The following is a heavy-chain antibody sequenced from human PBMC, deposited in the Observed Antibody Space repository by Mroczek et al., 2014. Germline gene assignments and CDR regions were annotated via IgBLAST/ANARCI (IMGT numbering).Heavy chain of an antibody. V-gene: IGHV4-59*01. Sequence: QVQLQESGPGLVKPSETLSLTCTVSGGSISSYYWSWIRQPPGKGLEWIGYIYYSGSTNYNPSLKSRVTIPVDTSKNQFSLKLSSVTAADTAVYYCASLPRRYCSSTSCYYGMDVVGPRDHGHRLL. CDR2: IYYSGST. D-gene: IGHD2-2*01. CDR1: GGSISSYY. CDR3: ASLPRRYCSSTSCYYGMDV. J-gene: IGHJ6*02.